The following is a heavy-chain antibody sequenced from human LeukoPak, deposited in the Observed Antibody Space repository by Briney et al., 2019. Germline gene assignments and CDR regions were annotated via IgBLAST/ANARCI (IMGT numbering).Heavy chain of an antibody. CDR2: VSYDGTNK. CDR1: GFSFSSYG. J-gene: IGHJ4*02. CDR3: ATDAQGEYSSGYGAPDY. V-gene: IGHV3-30*03. D-gene: IGHD5-18*01. Sequence: GGSLRLSCAASGFSFSSYGLHWVRQAPGKGLEWVAVVSYDGTNKYYADSVKGRFTISRDNSKNTLNLQMDSLRSEDTAVYYCATDAQGEYSSGYGAPDYWGQGTPVTVSS.